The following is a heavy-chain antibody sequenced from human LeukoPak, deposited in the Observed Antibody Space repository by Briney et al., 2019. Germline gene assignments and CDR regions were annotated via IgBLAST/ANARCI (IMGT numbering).Heavy chain of an antibody. J-gene: IGHJ6*02. Sequence: GGSLRLSCAASGFTFNSYTMNWVRQAPGKGLESVSSIRSNSRGINYADSVKGRFTTSRDNDKNTVFLEMNSLRAEDTAVYYCARDGASIDDQYYGLDVWGQGTTVTVSS. CDR2: IRSNSRGI. CDR1: GFTFNSYT. V-gene: IGHV3-21*06. CDR3: ARDGASIDDQYYGLDV. D-gene: IGHD1-1*01.